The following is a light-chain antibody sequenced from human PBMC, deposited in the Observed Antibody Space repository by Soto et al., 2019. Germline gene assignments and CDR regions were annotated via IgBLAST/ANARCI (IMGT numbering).Light chain of an antibody. CDR2: DAS. CDR1: QSVSSY. J-gene: IGKJ5*01. CDR3: QQRSNWIT. V-gene: IGKV3-11*01. Sequence: EIVLTQSPGTLSLSPGERATXSCRASQSVSSYLAWYQQRPGQAPRLLIYDASNRATGIPARFSGSGSGTDFTLTISSLEPEDFAVYYCQQRSNWITFGQGTRLEIK.